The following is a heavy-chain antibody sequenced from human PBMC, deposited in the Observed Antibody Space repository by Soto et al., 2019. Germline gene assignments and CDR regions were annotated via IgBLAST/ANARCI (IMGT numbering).Heavy chain of an antibody. Sequence: VQLVESGGGLVQPGRSLRLSCAASGFTFDDYAMHWVRQAPGKGLEWVSGISWNSGSIGYADSVKGRFTISRDNAKNSLYLQMNSLRAEDTAMYYCAKDTGAFDPWGQGTLVTVSS. CDR2: ISWNSGSI. J-gene: IGHJ5*02. CDR1: GFTFDDYA. V-gene: IGHV3-9*01. CDR3: AKDTGAFDP.